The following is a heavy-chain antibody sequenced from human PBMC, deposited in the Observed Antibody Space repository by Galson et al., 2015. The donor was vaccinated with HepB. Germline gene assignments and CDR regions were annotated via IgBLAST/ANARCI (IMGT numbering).Heavy chain of an antibody. CDR1: GFTFSSYS. CDR3: ARGLMRLVHS. Sequence: SLRLSCAASGFTFSSYSMNWVRQAPGKGLEWVSYTNTIGTSIYYADSVKGRFTISRDNAKNSVFLQMNSLRVEDTAVYYCARGLMRLVHSWGQGTLVTVTS. V-gene: IGHV3-48*01. J-gene: IGHJ4*02. D-gene: IGHD3-16*01. CDR2: TNTIGTSI.